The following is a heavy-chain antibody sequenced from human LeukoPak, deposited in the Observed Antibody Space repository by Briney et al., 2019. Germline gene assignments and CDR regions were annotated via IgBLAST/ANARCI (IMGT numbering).Heavy chain of an antibody. Sequence: GGSLRLSCTASGFTFSNYCMHWVRQTPGKGLIWVSRICPGGTITNYADSVKGRFTISRDDAKNMMFLQMNSLRADDTAVYYCVSFYETYWGRGTLVTVSS. CDR3: VSFYETY. J-gene: IGHJ4*02. CDR1: GFTFSNYC. D-gene: IGHD2/OR15-2a*01. V-gene: IGHV3-74*01. CDR2: ICPGGTIT.